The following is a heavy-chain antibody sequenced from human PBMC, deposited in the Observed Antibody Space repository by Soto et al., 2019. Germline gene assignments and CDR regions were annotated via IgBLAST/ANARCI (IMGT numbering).Heavy chain of an antibody. J-gene: IGHJ5*02. CDR1: GYSISSTYY. CDR2: IYHSGST. D-gene: IGHD6-6*01. Sequence: SETLSLTCAVSGYSISSTYYWGWIRQPPGKGLEWIGSIYHSGSTYYNPSLKSRVTISVDTSKNQFSLKLSSVTAADTAVYYCARGHGSSSPWFDPWGQGTLVSVSS. CDR3: ARGHGSSSPWFDP. V-gene: IGHV4-38-2*01.